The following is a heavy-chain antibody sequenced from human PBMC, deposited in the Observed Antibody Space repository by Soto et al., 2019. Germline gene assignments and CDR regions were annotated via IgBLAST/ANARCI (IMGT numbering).Heavy chain of an antibody. CDR3: ARDTGSSGWYYFDY. V-gene: IGHV4-59*01. CDR2: IYYSGST. D-gene: IGHD6-19*01. J-gene: IGHJ4*02. CDR1: GGSISSYY. Sequence: PSETLSLTCTVSGGSISSYYWSWIRQPPGNGLEWIGYIYYSGSTNYNPSLKSRVTISVDTSKNQFSLKLSSVTAADTAVYYCARDTGSSGWYYFDYWGQGTLVTVSS.